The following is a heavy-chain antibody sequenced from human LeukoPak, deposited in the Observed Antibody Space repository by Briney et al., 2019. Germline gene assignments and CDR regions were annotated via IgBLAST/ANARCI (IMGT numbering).Heavy chain of an antibody. CDR1: GGSISSGDYY. CDR2: IYYSGST. Sequence: SETLSLTCTVSGGSISSGDYYWSWSRQPPGKGLEWIGYIYYSGSTYYNPSLKSRVTISVDTSKNQFSLKLSSVTAADTAVYYCAAQYQLLSNWFDPWGQGTLVTVSS. V-gene: IGHV4-30-4*01. CDR3: AAQYQLLSNWFDP. J-gene: IGHJ5*02. D-gene: IGHD2-2*01.